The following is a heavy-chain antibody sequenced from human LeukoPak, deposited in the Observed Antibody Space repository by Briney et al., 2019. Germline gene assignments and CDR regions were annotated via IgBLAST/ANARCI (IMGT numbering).Heavy chain of an antibody. J-gene: IGHJ4*02. V-gene: IGHV3-30*18. CDR1: GFTFSSYG. D-gene: IGHD6-19*01. Sequence: PGRSLRLSCAASGFTFSSYGMHWVRQAPGKGLEWVAVISYDGSNKYYADSVKGRFTISRDNSQNTLYLQMNSLRAEDTAMYYCAKLPGGSSGWYVAFGREFDYWGQGTLVTVSS. CDR2: ISYDGSNK. CDR3: AKLPGGSSGWYVAFGREFDY.